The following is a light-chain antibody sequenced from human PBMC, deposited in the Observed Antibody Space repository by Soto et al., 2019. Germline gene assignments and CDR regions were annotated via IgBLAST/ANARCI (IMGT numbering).Light chain of an antibody. V-gene: IGLV2-14*01. J-gene: IGLJ1*01. CDR3: SSYTSSSTYV. Sequence: QSALTQPASVSGPPGQSITISCTGTSSDVGGYNYVSWYQQHPGKAPKLMIYDVSNRPSEVSNRFSGSKSGNTASLTISGLQAEDEADYYCSSYTSSSTYVFGTGTKLTVL. CDR1: SSDVGGYNY. CDR2: DVS.